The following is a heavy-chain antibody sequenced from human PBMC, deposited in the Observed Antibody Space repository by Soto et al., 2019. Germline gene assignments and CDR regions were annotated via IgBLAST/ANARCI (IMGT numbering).Heavy chain of an antibody. CDR3: VRHMRGGWYFQY. D-gene: IGHD6-19*01. Sequence: SETLSLTCTVSGGSISSSTYFWGWIRQPPGKGLEWIGSFYYGGSAYYSPSLKSRGTLSVDTSKNQFALKVASVTAADTAVYYCVRHMRGGWYFQYWGRGTLVTVSS. J-gene: IGHJ1*01. CDR2: FYYGGSA. CDR1: GGSISSSTYF. V-gene: IGHV4-39*01.